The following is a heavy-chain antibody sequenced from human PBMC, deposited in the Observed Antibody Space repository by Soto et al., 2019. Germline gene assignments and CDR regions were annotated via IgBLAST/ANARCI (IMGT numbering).Heavy chain of an antibody. J-gene: IGHJ6*02. D-gene: IGHD3-22*01. CDR3: ARDSDSSGYYPGNGMDV. CDR1: GYTFTSYY. V-gene: IGHV1-46*01. CDR2: INPSGGNT. Sequence: ASVKVSCKASGYTFTSYYMHWVRQAPGQGLEWMGIINPSGGNTSYAQKFQGRVTMTRDTSTSTVYMELSSLRSEDTAVYYCARDSDSSGYYPGNGMDVWGQGTTVTVSS.